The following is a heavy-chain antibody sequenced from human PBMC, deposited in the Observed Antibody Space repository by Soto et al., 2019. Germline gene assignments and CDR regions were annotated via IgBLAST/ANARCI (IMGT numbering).Heavy chain of an antibody. CDR2: MNPNSGDT. J-gene: IGHJ6*03. Sequence: QVHLVQSGAEVKKPGASVKVSCKASGYTFTSYDINWVRQVAGQGLEWMGWMNPNSGDTAYAQEFQGRVTMNRNTSIIIAYMELSSLRPADTAVYYCARGLKMLRVFGLKTYYYYYMDVWGKGTTVTLSS. CDR1: GYTFTSYD. CDR3: ARGLKMLRVFGLKTYYYYYMDV. D-gene: IGHD3-10*01. V-gene: IGHV1-8*01.